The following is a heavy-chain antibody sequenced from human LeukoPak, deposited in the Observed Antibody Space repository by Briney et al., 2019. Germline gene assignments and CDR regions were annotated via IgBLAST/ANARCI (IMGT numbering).Heavy chain of an antibody. CDR2: ISGNGGST. J-gene: IGHJ1*01. CDR1: GFTFSNYA. D-gene: IGHD6-19*01. Sequence: GGPLRLSCAASGFTFSNYAMSWVRQAPGKGLEWVSVISGNGGSTSYADSVKGRFIISRDDSKDTLYLQMNGLRAGDTATYYCAKHGYSSGWPQVPSQHWGQGTLVTVSS. CDR3: AKHGYSSGWPQVPSQH. V-gene: IGHV3-23*01.